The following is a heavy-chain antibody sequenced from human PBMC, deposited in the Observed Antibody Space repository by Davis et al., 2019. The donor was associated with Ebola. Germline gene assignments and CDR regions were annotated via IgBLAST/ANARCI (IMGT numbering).Heavy chain of an antibody. CDR2: ISWNSGSI. CDR1: GFTFDDYA. Sequence: SLKISCAASGFTFDDYAMHWVRQAPGKGLEWVSGISWNSGSIGYADSVKGRFTISRDNAKNSLYLQMNSLRAEDTAAYYCARDPTYYDFWSGYYHYYYGMDVWGQGTTVTVSS. J-gene: IGHJ6*02. V-gene: IGHV3-9*01. CDR3: ARDPTYYDFWSGYYHYYYGMDV. D-gene: IGHD3-3*01.